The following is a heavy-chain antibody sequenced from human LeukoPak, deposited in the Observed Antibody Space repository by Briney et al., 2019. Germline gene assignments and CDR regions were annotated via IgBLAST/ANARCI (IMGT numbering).Heavy chain of an antibody. CDR1: GGSISSGDYY. J-gene: IGHJ3*02. D-gene: IGHD2-21*01. Sequence: TSETLSLTCTVSGGSISSGDYYWSWIRQPPGKGLEWIGYIYYSGSTYYNPSLKSRVTISVDTSKNQFSLKLSSVTAADTAVYYCAGNVMVHSNDAFGIWGQGTMVTVSS. V-gene: IGHV4-30-4*01. CDR2: IYYSGST. CDR3: AGNVMVHSNDAFGI.